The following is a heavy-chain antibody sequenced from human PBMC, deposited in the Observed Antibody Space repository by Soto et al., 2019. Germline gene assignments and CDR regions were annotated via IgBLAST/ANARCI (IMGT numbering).Heavy chain of an antibody. D-gene: IGHD6-6*01. CDR2: IHSDGST. V-gene: IGHV3-53*01. CDR1: GFTVNTNY. J-gene: IGHJ6*02. Sequence: QPGGSLRLSCAASGFTVNTNYMTWVRQAPGKGLEWVSVIHSDGSTYYADSVKGRFTISRDNSKNTLFLQLNSLRAEDTAVYHCAREAGSSRYYYGLDVWGQGTTVTVSS. CDR3: AREAGSSRYYYGLDV.